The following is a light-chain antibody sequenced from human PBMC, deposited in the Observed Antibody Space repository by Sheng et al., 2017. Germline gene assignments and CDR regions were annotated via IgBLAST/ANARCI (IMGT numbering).Light chain of an antibody. J-gene: IGKJ2*01. V-gene: IGKV1-39*01. CDR2: AAS. CDR3: QQSYSTPMYT. Sequence: DIQMTQSPSSLSASVGDRVTITCRASQSISTYLNWYQQKPGKDPNLLIYAASTLQSGVPSRFSGSGSGTDFTLTISSLQPEDFATYYCQQSYSTPMYTFGQGTKLEI. CDR1: QSISTY.